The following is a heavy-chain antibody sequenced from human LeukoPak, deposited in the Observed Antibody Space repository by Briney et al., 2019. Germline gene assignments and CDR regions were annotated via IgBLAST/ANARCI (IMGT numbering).Heavy chain of an antibody. Sequence: GGSLRLSCAASGFTFSSYSMSWVRQGPGKGLEWVSAISVSGNTYHADSVKGRFTISRDSSKNTLYLQMNSLRAEDAAVYYCAKAPVTTCSGAYCYPFDYWGQGTLVTVSS. CDR2: ISVSGNT. CDR1: GFTFSSYS. V-gene: IGHV3-23*01. CDR3: AKAPVTTCSGAYCYPFDY. D-gene: IGHD2-15*01. J-gene: IGHJ4*02.